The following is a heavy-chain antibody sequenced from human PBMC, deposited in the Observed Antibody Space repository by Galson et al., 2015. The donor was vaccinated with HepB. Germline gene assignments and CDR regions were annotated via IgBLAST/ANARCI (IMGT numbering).Heavy chain of an antibody. D-gene: IGHD2-8*01. V-gene: IGHV3-23*01. CDR3: AKDTPFYGPMLDAFDI. J-gene: IGHJ3*02. CDR1: GFTFSSYA. CDR2: ISGSGGST. Sequence: SLRLSCAASGFTFSSYAMSWVRQAPGKGLEWVSAISGSGGSTYYADSVKGRFTISRDNSKNTLYLQMNSLRAEDTAVYYCAKDTPFYGPMLDAFDIWGQGTMVTVSS.